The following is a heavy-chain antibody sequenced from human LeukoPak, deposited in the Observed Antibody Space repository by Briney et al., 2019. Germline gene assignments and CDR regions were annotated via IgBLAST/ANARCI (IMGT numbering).Heavy chain of an antibody. D-gene: IGHD1-26*01. J-gene: IGHJ4*02. V-gene: IGHV3-7*01. CDR1: GFNVRSYY. CDR3: ARDVGGSLDY. CDR2: IKEDESAK. Sequence: GVLRLSCAASGFNVRSYYMNWVRQAPGKGLEWVANIKEDESAKHQADSVKGRFTISRDNAQNSVYLQMSSLRGEDTAVYYCARDVGGSLDYWGQGTLVTVSS.